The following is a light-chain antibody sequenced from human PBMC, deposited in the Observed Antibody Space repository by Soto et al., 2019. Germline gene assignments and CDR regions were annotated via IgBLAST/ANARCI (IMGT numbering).Light chain of an antibody. J-gene: IGKJ1*01. CDR3: QHYRRNTWS. V-gene: IGKV1-5*01. CDR1: QSVGTW. Sequence: DIQMTHSPSTLSASVGGRVTITCLASQSVGTWVAWYQQKPGKAPKLLIYGASNLESGVPSRFSGSGSGTEFTLTITTLQPDDFATYFCQHYRRNTWSFGPGTKVDI. CDR2: GAS.